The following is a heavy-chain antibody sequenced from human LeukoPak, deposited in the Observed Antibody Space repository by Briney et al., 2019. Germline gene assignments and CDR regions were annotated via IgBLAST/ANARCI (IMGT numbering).Heavy chain of an antibody. CDR3: ALGNGSGYPIGDY. V-gene: IGHV1-18*01. D-gene: IGHD3-22*01. CDR1: GYTFTSYG. Sequence: ASVKVSCKASGYTFTSYGINWVRQAPGQGLEWMGWISDYNGNTNYAQKVQGRVTMTTETSTSTAYMELASLGADDTAVYYCALGNGSGYPIGDYWGQGTLVTVSS. J-gene: IGHJ4*02. CDR2: ISDYNGNT.